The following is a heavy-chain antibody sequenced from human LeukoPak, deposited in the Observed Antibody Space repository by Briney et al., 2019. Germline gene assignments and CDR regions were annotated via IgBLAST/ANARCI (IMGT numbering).Heavy chain of an antibody. CDR2: IYHSGST. Sequence: PSETLSLTCTVSGYSISSGYYWGWIRQPPGKGLEWIGTIYHSGSTYYNPSLKSRVTIPVGTSKNQFSLNLSSVTAADTAVYYCASLHLTGWVDYWGQGTLVTVSS. CDR3: ASLHLTGWVDY. V-gene: IGHV4-38-2*02. CDR1: GYSISSGYY. J-gene: IGHJ4*02. D-gene: IGHD1-14*01.